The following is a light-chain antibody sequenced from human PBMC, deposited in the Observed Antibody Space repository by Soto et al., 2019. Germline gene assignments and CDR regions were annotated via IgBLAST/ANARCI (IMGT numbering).Light chain of an antibody. J-gene: IGLJ1*01. V-gene: IGLV2-14*01. CDR2: EVS. CDR1: SSDVGGYNY. Sequence: QSALTKPASVSGSPGQSITISRTGTSSDVGGYNYVSWYQEHPGKAPKLMIYEVSNRPSGVSNRFSGSKSGNTASLTISGLQAEEEADYYCSSYTSSNTLVFGTGPKVTVL. CDR3: SSYTSSNTLV.